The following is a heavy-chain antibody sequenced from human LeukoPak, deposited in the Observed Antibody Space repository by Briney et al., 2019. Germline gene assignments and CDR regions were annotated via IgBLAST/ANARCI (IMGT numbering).Heavy chain of an antibody. CDR3: ARDHYDSSGYPFDY. CDR1: GYSISSGYY. J-gene: IGHJ4*02. Sequence: SETLSLTCTVSGYSISSGYYWGWIRQPPGKGLEWIGSTFYNGRTYYKPSLKSRVTISVDTSKNQFSLKLSSVTAADTAVYYCARDHYDSSGYPFDYWGQGTLVTVSS. CDR2: TFYNGRT. D-gene: IGHD3-22*01. V-gene: IGHV4-38-2*02.